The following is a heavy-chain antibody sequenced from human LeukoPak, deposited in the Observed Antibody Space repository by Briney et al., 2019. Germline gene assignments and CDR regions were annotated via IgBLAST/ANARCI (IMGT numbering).Heavy chain of an antibody. CDR1: GGSISSYY. V-gene: IGHV4-59*06. CDR2: IYYSGST. J-gene: IGHJ3*02. D-gene: IGHD4-23*01. Sequence: SETLSLTCTVSGGSISSYYWSWIRQHPGKGLEWIGYIYYSGSTYYNPSLKSRVTISVDTSKNQFSLKLSSVTAADTAAYYCARADGNHDAFDIWGQGTMVTVSS. CDR3: ARADGNHDAFDI.